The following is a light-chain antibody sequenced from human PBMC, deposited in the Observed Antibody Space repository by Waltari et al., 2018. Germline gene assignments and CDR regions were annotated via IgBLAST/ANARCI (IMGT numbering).Light chain of an antibody. CDR1: QGISSY. CDR3: QQLNGYPLT. V-gene: IGKV1-9*01. Sequence: DIQLTQSPSFLSASVGDRVTITCRASQGISSYLAWHQQKPGKAPKLLIYAASTLQSGVPSTFSGSGSGTEFTLTISSLQPEDFATYYCQQLNGYPLTFGGGTKVEIK. J-gene: IGKJ4*01. CDR2: AAS.